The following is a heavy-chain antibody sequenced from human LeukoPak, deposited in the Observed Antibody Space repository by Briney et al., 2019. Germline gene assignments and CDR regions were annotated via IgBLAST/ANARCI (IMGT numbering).Heavy chain of an antibody. V-gene: IGHV3-23*01. CDR3: AKEREDCGGDCYSSHFDY. J-gene: IGHJ4*02. Sequence: GGSLRLSCAASGFTFSSYAMSWVRQAPGKGLEWVSAISGSGGSTYYADSVKGRFTTSRDNSKNTLYLQMNSLRAEDTAVYDCAKEREDCGGDCYSSHFDYWGQGTLVTVSS. CDR1: GFTFSSYA. CDR2: ISGSGGST. D-gene: IGHD2-21*02.